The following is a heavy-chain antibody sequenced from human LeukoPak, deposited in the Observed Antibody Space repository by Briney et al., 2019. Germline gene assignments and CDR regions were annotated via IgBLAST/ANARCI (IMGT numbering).Heavy chain of an antibody. CDR3: ASVGGRGAAVVDY. Sequence: GGSLRLSCAASGFTFSSYEMNWVRQAPGKGLEWVSYISSSGSTIYYADSVKGRFTISRDNAKNSLYLQMNSLRAEDTAVYYCASVGGRGAAVVDYWGQGTLVTVSS. D-gene: IGHD3-16*01. J-gene: IGHJ4*02. V-gene: IGHV3-48*03. CDR2: ISSSGSTI. CDR1: GFTFSSYE.